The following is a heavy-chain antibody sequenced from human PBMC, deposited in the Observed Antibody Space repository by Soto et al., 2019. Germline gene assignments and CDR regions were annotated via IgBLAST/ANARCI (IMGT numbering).Heavy chain of an antibody. V-gene: IGHV4-34*01. CDR3: ARVYDILTVWISPDSNGFVP. CDR1: GGSFSGYY. J-gene: IGHJ5*02. Sequence: SETLSLPCDVSGGSFSGYYWSWIRRPPGKGLERIGEINHSGSTNYNPSLKSRVTISVDTSKNQFSLKLSSVTAADTAVYYCARVYDILTVWISPDSNGFVPWCQGTLFSVSS. CDR2: INHSGST. D-gene: IGHD3-9*01.